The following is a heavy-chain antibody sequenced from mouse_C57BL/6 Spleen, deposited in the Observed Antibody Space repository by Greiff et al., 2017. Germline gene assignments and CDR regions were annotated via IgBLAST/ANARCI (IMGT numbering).Heavy chain of an antibody. V-gene: IGHV5-16*01. CDR3: ARDRGNPGYFDY. CDR2: INYDGSST. CDR1: GFTFSDYY. D-gene: IGHD2-1*01. J-gene: IGHJ2*01. Sequence: DVKLVESEGGLVQPGSSMKLSCTASGFTFSDYYMAWVRQVPEKGLEWVANINYDGSSTYYLDSLKSRFIISRDNAKNILYLQMSSLKSEDTATYYCARDRGNPGYFDYWGQGTTLTVSS.